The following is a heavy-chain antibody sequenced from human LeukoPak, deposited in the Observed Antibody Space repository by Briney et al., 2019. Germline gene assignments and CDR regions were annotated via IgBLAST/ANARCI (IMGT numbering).Heavy chain of an antibody. D-gene: IGHD6-13*01. J-gene: IGHJ4*02. V-gene: IGHV4-30-4*08. CDR2: IYYSGST. Sequence: PSETLSLTCTVSGGSISSGDYYWSWIRQPPGKGLEWIGYIYYSGSTYYNPSLKSRVTISVDTSKNQFSLKLSSVTAADTAVYYCARELAGAGSFDYWGQGTLVTVSS. CDR1: GGSISSGDYY. CDR3: ARELAGAGSFDY.